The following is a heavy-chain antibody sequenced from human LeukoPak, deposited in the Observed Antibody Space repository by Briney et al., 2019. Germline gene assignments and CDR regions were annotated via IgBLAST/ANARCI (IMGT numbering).Heavy chain of an antibody. CDR3: ARPGAYGDYIDY. V-gene: IGHV5-51*01. D-gene: IGHD4-17*01. Sequence: GESLKISCQGSGYIFTTYWIAWVRQLPGRGLEWMGIIYPADSDTTYSPSFQGQVTISADKSISTAYLQWSSLKASDTAMYYCARPGAYGDYIDYWGQGTLVTVSS. CDR1: GYIFTTYW. J-gene: IGHJ4*02. CDR2: IYPADSDT.